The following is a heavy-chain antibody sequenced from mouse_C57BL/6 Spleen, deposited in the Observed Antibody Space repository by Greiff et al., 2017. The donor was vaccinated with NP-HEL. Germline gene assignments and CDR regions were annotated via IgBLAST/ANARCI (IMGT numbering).Heavy chain of an antibody. Sequence: QVQLQQPRAELVKPGASVKMSCKASGYTFTSYWITWVKQRPGQGLEWIGDIYPGSGSTNYNEKFKSKATLTVDTSSSTAYMQLSSLTSEDSAVYYCAREGDGYYPFAYWGQGTLVTVSA. CDR3: AREGDGYYPFAY. D-gene: IGHD2-3*01. J-gene: IGHJ3*01. CDR1: GYTFTSYW. CDR2: IYPGSGST. V-gene: IGHV1-55*01.